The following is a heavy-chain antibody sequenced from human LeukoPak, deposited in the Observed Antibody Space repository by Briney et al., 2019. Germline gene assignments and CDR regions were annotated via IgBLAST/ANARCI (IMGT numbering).Heavy chain of an antibody. V-gene: IGHV3-66*01. J-gene: IGHJ4*02. CDR2: IYIGGNT. CDR1: GFTVSNNY. CDR3: ARSESGSYSEN. Sequence: SGGSLRLSCAASGFTVSNNYMSWVRQAPGKGLEWVSVIYIGGNTYYADSVKGRFTISRDNSKNTLYLQMNNLRAEDTAVYYCARSESGSYSENWGQGTLVTVSS. D-gene: IGHD1-26*01.